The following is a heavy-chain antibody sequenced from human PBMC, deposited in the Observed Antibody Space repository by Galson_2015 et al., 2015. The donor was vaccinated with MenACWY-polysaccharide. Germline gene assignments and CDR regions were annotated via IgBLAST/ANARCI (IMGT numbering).Heavy chain of an antibody. CDR3: AKEKYSSGWCFDY. D-gene: IGHD6-19*01. J-gene: IGHJ4*02. V-gene: IGHV3-30*02. CDR1: GFTFSSYG. CDR2: IRYDGSNK. Sequence: SLRLSCAASGFTFSSYGMHWVRQAPGKGLEWVAFIRYDGSNKYYADSVKGRFTISRDNSKNTLYLQMNSLRAEDTAVYYCAKEKYSSGWCFDYWGQGTLVTVSS.